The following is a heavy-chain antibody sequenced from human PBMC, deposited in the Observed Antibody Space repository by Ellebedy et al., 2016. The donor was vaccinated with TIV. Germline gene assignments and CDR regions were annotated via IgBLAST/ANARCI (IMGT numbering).Heavy chain of an antibody. V-gene: IGHV1-24*01. J-gene: IGHJ6*02. CDR2: FDPEDGET. CDR1: GYTLTELS. Sequence: AASVKVSCKVSGYTLTELSMHWVRQAPGKGLEWMGGFDPEDGETIYAQKFPGRVTMTEDTSTDTAYMELSSLRSEDTAVYYCATDITGAVAGYYYYGMDVWGQGTTVTVSS. CDR3: ATDITGAVAGYYYYGMDV. D-gene: IGHD6-19*01.